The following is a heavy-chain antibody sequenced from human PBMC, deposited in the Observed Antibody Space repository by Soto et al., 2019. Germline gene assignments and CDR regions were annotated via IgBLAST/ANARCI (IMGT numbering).Heavy chain of an antibody. Sequence: PSKTPALTCAVSGASISSSYWSWIRRPPGKGLEWIGYIYHSGSTKYNPSLKSRVTISVDTSKNQFSVKLSSVTAADTAVYYCVRGWGLYAIDFWCPGILVT. CDR3: VRGWGLYAIDF. V-gene: IGHV4-59*01. J-gene: IGHJ4*02. CDR1: GASISSSY. D-gene: IGHD7-27*01. CDR2: IYHSGST.